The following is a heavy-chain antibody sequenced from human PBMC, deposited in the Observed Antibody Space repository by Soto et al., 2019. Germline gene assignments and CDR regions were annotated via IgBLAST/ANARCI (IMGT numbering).Heavy chain of an antibody. D-gene: IGHD3-9*01. V-gene: IGHV1-69*08. CDR3: ARDGSYDIPYGMDV. J-gene: IGHJ6*02. Sequence: QVQLVQSGAEVKKPGSSVKVSCKASGGTFSSYTISWVRQAPGQGLEWVGRIIPILGIANYAQKFQGRVTITADKSTSTAYMELSSLRSEDTAVYYCARDGSYDIPYGMDVWGQGTTVTVSS. CDR1: GGTFSSYT. CDR2: IIPILGIA.